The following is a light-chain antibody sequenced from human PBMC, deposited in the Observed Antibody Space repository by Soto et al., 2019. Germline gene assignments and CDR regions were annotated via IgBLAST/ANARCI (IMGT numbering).Light chain of an antibody. J-gene: IGLJ1*01. CDR2: LEGSGSY. V-gene: IGLV4-60*02. Sequence: QSVLTQSSSASASLGSSVKLTCTLSSGHSSYIIAWHQQQPGKAPRYLMKLEGSGSYNKGSGVPDRFSGSSSGAARYLTISNLQFEDEADYYCETWDSNTRVFGTGTKLTVL. CDR1: SGHSSYI. CDR3: ETWDSNTRV.